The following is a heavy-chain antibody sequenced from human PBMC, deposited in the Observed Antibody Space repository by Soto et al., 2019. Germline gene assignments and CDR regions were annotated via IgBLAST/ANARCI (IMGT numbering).Heavy chain of an antibody. V-gene: IGHV4-59*02. D-gene: IGHD3-16*01. J-gene: IGHJ4*02. Sequence: SETLSLTCTVSGASVNNDYWTWIRQSAGKGLECIGYISYSGTINYNPSFRSRVSMSLDTSKNQFYLRLSSVAAADTAFDYCARVIGGRKLFDYWGQGTLVTSPQ. CDR1: GASVNNDY. CDR3: ARVIGGRKLFDY. CDR2: ISYSGTI.